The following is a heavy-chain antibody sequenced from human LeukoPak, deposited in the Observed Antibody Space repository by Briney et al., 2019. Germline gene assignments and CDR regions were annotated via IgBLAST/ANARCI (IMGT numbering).Heavy chain of an antibody. CDR2: IRYDGSNK. D-gene: IGHD1/OR15-1a*01. V-gene: IGHV3-30*02. CDR1: GFTFSSYG. Sequence: PGGSLRLSCAASGFTFSSYGMHWVRQAPGKGLEWVAFIRYDGSNKYYADSVKGRFAMSRDNSKNTLYLQMNSLRAEDTAVYYCAXXRGEQLYFRDSDYWGQGTLVTXAS. CDR3: AXXRGEQLYFRDSDY. J-gene: IGHJ4*02.